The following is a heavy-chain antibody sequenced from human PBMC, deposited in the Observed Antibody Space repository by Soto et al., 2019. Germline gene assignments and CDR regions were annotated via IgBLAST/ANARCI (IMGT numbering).Heavy chain of an antibody. D-gene: IGHD2-15*01. CDR1: GLSLSTSGVG. Sequence: QITLKESGPTLVKPTQTLTLTCTLSGLSLSTSGVGVGWMRRPPGKALEWLTLIYWDDDKRYTPSLKSRLSITKDPSKNQVVLTMTNMDPLDTATYSCANSCWLGSGVSCYSSFGYWGQGTLVTVSS. CDR3: ANSCWLGSGVSCYSSFGY. V-gene: IGHV2-5*02. J-gene: IGHJ4*02. CDR2: IYWDDDK.